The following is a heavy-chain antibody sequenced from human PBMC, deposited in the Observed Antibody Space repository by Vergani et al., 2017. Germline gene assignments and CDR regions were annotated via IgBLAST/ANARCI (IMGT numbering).Heavy chain of an antibody. CDR2: IKSDGSIT. J-gene: IGHJ4*02. CDR3: VGDRGLCAGGRCYTEAWDY. V-gene: IGHV3-74*03. D-gene: IGHD2-2*02. Sequence: DVHLAESGGGFFQPGGSLRLSCSASGFSFNSYWMHWVRQVPGKGLLWVSRIKSDGSITAYADSVKGRFTISRDNAQNTLYLQVRSLRLEDTGVYHCVGDRGLCAGGRCYTEAWDYWGQGTPVTVSS. CDR1: GFSFNSYW.